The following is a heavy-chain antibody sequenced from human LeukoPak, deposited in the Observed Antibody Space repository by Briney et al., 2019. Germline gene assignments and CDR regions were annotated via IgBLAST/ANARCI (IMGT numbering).Heavy chain of an antibody. Sequence: GSLRLSCAASPFTFSSYGMHWVRQAPGKGLEWVAYIQYDGSNQQYADSVKGRFTISRDNSKNTLYLQMNSLRAEDAAVYYCATEGSFDYWGQGTLVTVSS. CDR2: IQYDGSNQ. J-gene: IGHJ4*02. CDR1: PFTFSSYG. CDR3: ATEGSFDY. V-gene: IGHV3-30*02.